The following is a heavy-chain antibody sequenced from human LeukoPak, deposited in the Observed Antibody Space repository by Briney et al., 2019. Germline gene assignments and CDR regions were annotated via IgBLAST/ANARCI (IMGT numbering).Heavy chain of an antibody. J-gene: IGHJ4*02. CDR2: IYHSGNT. D-gene: IGHD3-10*01. V-gene: IGHV4-30-2*01. CDR1: SGSISSSGYY. Sequence: KPSQTLSLTCTVSSGSISSSGYYWSWIRQPPGKGLEWIGYIYHSGNTYYNPSLKSRVTISVDRSKNQFSLKLSSVTAADTAVYYCARASTYYYGSGSSYYFDYWGQGTLVTVSS. CDR3: ARASTYYYGSGSSYYFDY.